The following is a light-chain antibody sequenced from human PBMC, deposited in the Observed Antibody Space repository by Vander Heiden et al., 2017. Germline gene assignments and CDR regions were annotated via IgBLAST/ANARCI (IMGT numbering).Light chain of an antibody. Sequence: DIQMTQSPSSLSASVGDRVTITCRASQSISSYLNWYQQKPGKAPKLLIYAASSLQSGVPSRFSGSGSGTDFTLTISSLQPEDFVTYYCQQSDSTPLWTFGQGTKVEIK. CDR3: QQSDSTPLWT. CDR1: QSISSY. CDR2: AAS. J-gene: IGKJ1*01. V-gene: IGKV1-39*01.